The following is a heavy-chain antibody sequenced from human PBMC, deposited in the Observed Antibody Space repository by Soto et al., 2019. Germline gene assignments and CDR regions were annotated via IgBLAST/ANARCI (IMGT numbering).Heavy chain of an antibody. CDR2: IKQDGSEK. D-gene: IGHD3-3*01. CDR1: GFTFSSYW. J-gene: IGHJ6*02. V-gene: IGHV3-7*03. CDR3: ATDKADFWSGYSNTSSYYGMDV. Sequence: GGALRLCCAASGFTFSSYWMSWVRQAPGKGLEWVANIKQDGSEKYYVDSVKGRFTISRDNAKNSLYLQMNSLRAEDTAVYYCATDKADFWSGYSNTSSYYGMDVWGQGTTVTVSS.